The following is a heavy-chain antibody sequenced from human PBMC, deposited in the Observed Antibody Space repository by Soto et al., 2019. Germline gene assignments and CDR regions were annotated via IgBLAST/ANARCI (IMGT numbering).Heavy chain of an antibody. CDR3: AKDFFSGWYRGRFDP. J-gene: IGHJ5*02. V-gene: IGHV3-23*01. CDR2: ISGSGGST. CDR1: GFNFCSYA. D-gene: IGHD6-19*01. Sequence: GGSLSLSCAASGFNFCSYAMSWVRQAPGKGLEWVSAISGSGGSTYYADSVKGRFTISRDNSKNTLYLQMNSLRAEDTAVYYCAKDFFSGWYRGRFDPWGQGTLVTVSS.